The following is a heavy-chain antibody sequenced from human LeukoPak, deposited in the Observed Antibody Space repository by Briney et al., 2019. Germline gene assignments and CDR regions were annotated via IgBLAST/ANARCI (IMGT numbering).Heavy chain of an antibody. D-gene: IGHD6-13*01. Sequence: GASVKVSCKASGYTFTSYGISWVRQAPGQGLEWMGWISAYNGNTNYAQKLQGRVTMTTDTSTSTAYMELRSLRSDDTAVYYCARVYSSSWYVILGNWFGPWGQGTLVTVSS. J-gene: IGHJ5*02. CDR3: ARVYSSSWYVILGNWFGP. V-gene: IGHV1-18*01. CDR1: GYTFTSYG. CDR2: ISAYNGNT.